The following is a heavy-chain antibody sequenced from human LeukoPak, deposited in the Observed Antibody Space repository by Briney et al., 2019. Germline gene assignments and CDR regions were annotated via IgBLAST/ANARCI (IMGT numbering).Heavy chain of an antibody. V-gene: IGHV3-11*05. D-gene: IGHD2-15*01. CDR2: ISSSSSYT. Sequence: GGSLRLSCAASGFTFSDYYMSWIRQAPGKGLEWVSYISSSSSYTNYADSVKGRFTISGDNAKNSLYLQMNSLRAEDTAVYYCSRGYCSGGTCDSFDYWGQGTLVTVSS. J-gene: IGHJ4*02. CDR1: GFTFSDYY. CDR3: SRGYCSGGTCDSFDY.